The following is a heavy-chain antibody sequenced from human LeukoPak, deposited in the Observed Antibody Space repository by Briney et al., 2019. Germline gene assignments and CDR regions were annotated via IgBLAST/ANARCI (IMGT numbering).Heavy chain of an antibody. CDR2: VSDTGDRT. J-gene: IGHJ4*02. V-gene: IGHV3-23*01. Sequence: PGGSLRLSCAASGFTFTTYAMSWVRQAPGKGLEWVSSVSDTGDRTYYADSVKGRFTISRDNSKNTLYLHMKSLRADDTAVYYCAQVGGSGFDNWGQGTLVTVSS. CDR1: GFTFTTYA. CDR3: AQVGGSGFDN. D-gene: IGHD3-10*01.